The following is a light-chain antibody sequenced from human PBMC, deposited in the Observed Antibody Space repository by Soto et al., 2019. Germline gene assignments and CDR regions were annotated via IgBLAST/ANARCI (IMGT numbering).Light chain of an antibody. J-gene: IGLJ1*01. Sequence: QSALTQPASVSGSPGQSITISCTGTSSDVGGYKYVSWYQQHPGKAPKLLIYDVSNRPSGVSNRFSGSKSGNTASLTISGLQAEDEADYYCSSYTSSTTYVFGTGTKPPS. CDR2: DVS. CDR1: SSDVGGYKY. CDR3: SSYTSSTTYV. V-gene: IGLV2-14*01.